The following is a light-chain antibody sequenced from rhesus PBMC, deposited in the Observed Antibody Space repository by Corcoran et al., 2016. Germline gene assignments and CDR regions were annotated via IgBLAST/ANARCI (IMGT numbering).Light chain of an antibody. J-gene: IGLJ6*01. CDR2: DVT. V-gene: IGLV2S9*01. CDR3: CSYRTGGIYV. CDR1: SSDVGGYNY. Sequence: QSALTQPPSVSKSLGQSVTIPCTGTSSDVGGYNYNYVSWFQQHPGKAPRILIYDVTKRPSGVSDRFSGSKSGNTASLTISRLQAEDEADYYCCSYRTGGIYVFGSGTKLTVL.